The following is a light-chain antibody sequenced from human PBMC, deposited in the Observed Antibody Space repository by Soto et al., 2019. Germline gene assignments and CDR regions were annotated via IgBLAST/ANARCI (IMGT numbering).Light chain of an antibody. J-gene: IGLJ2*01. Sequence: QSALTQPASVSGSPGQSITISCTGTSSDVGGYNYVSWYQQHPGKAPKVMIYDVSNRPSGVSNRFSGSKSGNTASLTISGLQAEDEADYYSSSYTSSSTLVFGGGTKLTVL. CDR1: SSDVGGYNY. CDR2: DVS. V-gene: IGLV2-14*01. CDR3: SSYTSSSTLV.